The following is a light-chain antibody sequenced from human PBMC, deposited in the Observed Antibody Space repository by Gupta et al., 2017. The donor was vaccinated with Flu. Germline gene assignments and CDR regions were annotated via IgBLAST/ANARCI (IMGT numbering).Light chain of an antibody. CDR2: GNN. J-gene: IGLJ1*01. V-gene: IGLV1-40*01. CDR3: QSYDRYLSGLYV. Sequence: QSVLTQPPSVSGAPGQRVTISCTGSSSNMGAGYDVHWYQQLPGTAPKLLIYGNNNRPSGVPDRFSGSKSGTSASLAITGLQGEDEAEYYCQSYDRYLSGLYVFGTGTKVTVL. CDR1: SSNMGAGYD.